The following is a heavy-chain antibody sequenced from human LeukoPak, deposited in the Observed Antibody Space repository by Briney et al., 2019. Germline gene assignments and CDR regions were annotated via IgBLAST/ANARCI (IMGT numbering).Heavy chain of an antibody. CDR3: ARGSSQYYDVLTGYHNWFDP. CDR1: GFTFSSFA. D-gene: IGHD3-9*01. Sequence: PGRSLGLSCAASGFTFSSFAMHWVRQAPGKGLEWVAVISYDGSDKYYADSVKGRFTISRDNSKNTLYLQMNSLRAEDTAVYYCARGSSQYYDVLTGYHNWFDPWGQGTLVTVSS. J-gene: IGHJ5*02. V-gene: IGHV3-30-3*01. CDR2: ISYDGSDK.